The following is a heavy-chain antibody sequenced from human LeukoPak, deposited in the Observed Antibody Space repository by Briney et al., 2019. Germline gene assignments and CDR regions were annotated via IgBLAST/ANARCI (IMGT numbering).Heavy chain of an antibody. CDR3: ASRKVFGVVIIFDY. D-gene: IGHD3-3*01. V-gene: IGHV4-30-2*01. CDR1: GGSISSGGYS. CDR2: IYHSGST. Sequence: SETLSLTCAVSGGSISSGGYSWSWLRQPPGKGLEWIGYIYHSGSTYYNPSLKSRVTISVDRSKNQFSLKLSSVTAADTAVYYCASRKVFGVVIIFDYWGQGTLVTVSS. J-gene: IGHJ4*02.